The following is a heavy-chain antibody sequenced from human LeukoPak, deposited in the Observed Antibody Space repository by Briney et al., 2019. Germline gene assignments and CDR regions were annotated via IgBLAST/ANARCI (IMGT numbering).Heavy chain of an antibody. Sequence: SETLSLTCAVSGGSFRGSYWTWIRQPPGKGLEWIGEINHSGSTNYNPSLKSRVTISVDTSKNRFSLKVTSVTAADTAMYYCTRESGPYCPFGYWGQGTLVVVPS. CDR2: INHSGST. D-gene: IGHD1-26*01. CDR1: GGSFRGSY. V-gene: IGHV4-34*01. J-gene: IGHJ4*02. CDR3: TRESGPYCPFGY.